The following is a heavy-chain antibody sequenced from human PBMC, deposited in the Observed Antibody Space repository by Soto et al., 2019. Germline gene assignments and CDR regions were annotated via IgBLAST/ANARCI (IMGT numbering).Heavy chain of an antibody. CDR3: ARSRHGSGSYTHFYYGLDV. J-gene: IGHJ6*02. CDR1: GFTFISYA. D-gene: IGHD3-10*01. Sequence: QVQLVESEGGMVQPGRSLRLSCAASGFTFISYAMRWVRQAPGKGLEWVAVISFDGSTEYYADSVKGRFTISRDNSKNTVYLQMNSLRSEDTAVYYCARSRHGSGSYTHFYYGLDVWGQGTTVTVSS. CDR2: ISFDGSTE. V-gene: IGHV3-30-3*01.